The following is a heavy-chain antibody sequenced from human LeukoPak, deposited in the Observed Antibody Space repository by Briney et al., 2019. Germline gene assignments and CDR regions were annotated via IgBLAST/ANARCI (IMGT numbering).Heavy chain of an antibody. CDR1: GGSFSGYY. D-gene: IGHD3-22*01. J-gene: IGHJ4*02. Sequence: NPSETLSLTCAVYGGSFSGYYWSWIRQPPGKGLEWIAEINLSGSTNYNPSLKSRVTISVDTSKNQFSLKLSSVTAADTAMYYCARGRFYDSSGYYYGGYFDYWGQGTLVTVSS. V-gene: IGHV4-34*01. CDR2: INLSGST. CDR3: ARGRFYDSSGYYYGGYFDY.